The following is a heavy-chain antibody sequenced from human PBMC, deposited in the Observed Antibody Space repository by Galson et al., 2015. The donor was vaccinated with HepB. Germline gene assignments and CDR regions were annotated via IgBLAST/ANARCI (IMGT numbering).Heavy chain of an antibody. V-gene: IGHV1-69*04. CDR1: GGTFSSYT. J-gene: IGHJ2*01. D-gene: IGHD4-23*01. CDR3: ARDGDGGNSGWYVDL. Sequence: SVKVSCKASGGTFSSYTISWVRQAPGQGLEWMGRIIPILGIANYAQKFQGRVTITADKSTSTAYMELSSLRSEDTAVYYFARDGDGGNSGWYVDLWGRGTLVTVSS. CDR2: IIPILGIA.